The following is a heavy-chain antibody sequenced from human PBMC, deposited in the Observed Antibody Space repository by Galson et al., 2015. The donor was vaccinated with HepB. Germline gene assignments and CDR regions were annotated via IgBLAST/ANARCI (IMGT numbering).Heavy chain of an antibody. Sequence: SLRLSCAASGFTFSSYGMSWVRQAPGKGLEWVSGISGSGSSTYYADSVKGRFTISRDNSKNTLYLQMNSLRADDTAVYYCAEERGYSGYDPNDRWGQGTLVTVSS. V-gene: IGHV3-23*01. CDR3: AEERGYSGYDPNDR. D-gene: IGHD5-12*01. J-gene: IGHJ4*02. CDR2: ISGSGSST. CDR1: GFTFSSYG.